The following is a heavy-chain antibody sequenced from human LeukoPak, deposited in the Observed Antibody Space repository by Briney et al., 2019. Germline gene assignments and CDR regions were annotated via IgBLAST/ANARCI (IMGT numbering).Heavy chain of an antibody. CDR1: GGSISSYY. CDR3: ARGVRPDSGSYYDYYYYYGMDV. J-gene: IGHJ6*02. D-gene: IGHD3-10*01. CDR2: IYYSGST. Sequence: SETLSLTCTVSGGSISSYYWSWIRQPPGKGLEWIGYIYYSGSTNYNPSLKSRVTISVDTSKNQLSLKLSSVTAADTAVYYCARGVRPDSGSYYDYYYYYGMDVWGQGTTVTVSS. V-gene: IGHV4-59*01.